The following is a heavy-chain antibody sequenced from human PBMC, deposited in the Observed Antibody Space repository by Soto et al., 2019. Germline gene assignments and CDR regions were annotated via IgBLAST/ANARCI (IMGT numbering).Heavy chain of an antibody. V-gene: IGHV3-30-3*01. CDR2: ISYDGNYK. J-gene: IGHJ4*02. Sequence: PGGSLRLSCAASEFSFSNYAIHWVRQAPGKGLEWVSSISYDGNYKYYADSVKGRFTISRDNSKNTLYLQMNSLRTEDTAVYYCAKACSGDSGWSRGFDYWGQGTLVTVSS. CDR3: AKACSGDSGWSRGFDY. CDR1: EFSFSNYA. D-gene: IGHD6-19*01.